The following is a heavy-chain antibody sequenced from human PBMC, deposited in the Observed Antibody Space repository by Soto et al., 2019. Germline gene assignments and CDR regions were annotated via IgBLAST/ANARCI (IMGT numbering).Heavy chain of an antibody. D-gene: IGHD4-4*01. Sequence: EVQLLESGGGLVQPGGSLRLSCAASGFTFSNYWMHWVRQAPGKGLVWVSRIHTDGSITTYADSVKGRFTISRDNAQDTLDLQMSSLRVDDTAVYYCARKRVTSVGTFGFDLWGQGTVVTVSP. CDR3: ARKRVTSVGTFGFDL. CDR2: IHTDGSIT. V-gene: IGHV3-74*01. J-gene: IGHJ3*01. CDR1: GFTFSNYW.